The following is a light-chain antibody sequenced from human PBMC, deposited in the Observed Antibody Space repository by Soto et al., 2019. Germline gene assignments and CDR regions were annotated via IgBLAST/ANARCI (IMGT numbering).Light chain of an antibody. V-gene: IGKV3-15*01. CDR2: GAS. CDR1: HSVSNN. J-gene: IGKJ5*01. CDR3: QQAKSFPVP. Sequence: EIVMTQSPATLSLSPGELANHSCMASHSVSNNLAWYQQKNGQPPRILIYGASTRATGVPARFSGSGSGTDFTLTINNLQPEDFATYYCQQAKSFPVPFGQGTRLEIK.